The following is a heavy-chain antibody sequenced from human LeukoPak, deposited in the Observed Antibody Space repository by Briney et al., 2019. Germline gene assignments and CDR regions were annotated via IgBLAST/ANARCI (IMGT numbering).Heavy chain of an antibody. Sequence: GGSLRLSCAASGFTFRSDAMSWVRQAPGKGLEWVSGISGSGGTTYYADSVKGRFTISRDNSKNTLYLQMNSLRAEDTAVYYCAKVLTMVRGVNDAFDIWGQGTMVTVSS. CDR1: GFTFRSDA. V-gene: IGHV3-23*01. CDR2: ISGSGGTT. CDR3: AKVLTMVRGVNDAFDI. J-gene: IGHJ3*02. D-gene: IGHD3-10*01.